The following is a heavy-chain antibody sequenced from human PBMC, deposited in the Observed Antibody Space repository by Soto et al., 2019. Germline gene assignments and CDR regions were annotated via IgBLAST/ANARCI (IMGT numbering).Heavy chain of an antibody. CDR1: GFTFSSCA. D-gene: IGHD3-3*01. J-gene: IGHJ4*02. Sequence: VQLVESGGGVVQPGRSLRLSCAASGFTFSSCAMHWVRQAPGKGLEWVAVISYDGSNKYYADSVKGRFTVSRDNSKNTLYWQVNSLRAEDTAVYYCARDKRDLRFLEWSYYFDYWGQGTLVTVSS. CDR2: ISYDGSNK. CDR3: ARDKRDLRFLEWSYYFDY. V-gene: IGHV3-30-3*01.